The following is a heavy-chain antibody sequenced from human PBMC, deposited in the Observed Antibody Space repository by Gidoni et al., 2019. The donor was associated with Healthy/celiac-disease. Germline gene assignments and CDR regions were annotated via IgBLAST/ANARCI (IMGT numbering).Heavy chain of an antibody. V-gene: IGHV3-7*04. D-gene: IGHD3-16*01. CDR3: ARALSGGQGGYYGMDV. J-gene: IGHJ6*02. CDR1: GFTFSSYW. CDR2: IKQDGSEK. Sequence: RLSCAASGFTFSSYWMSWVRQAPGKGLEWVANIKQDGSEKYYVDSVKGRFTISRDNAKNSLYLQMNSLRAEDTAVYYCARALSGGQGGYYGMDVWGQGTTVTVSS.